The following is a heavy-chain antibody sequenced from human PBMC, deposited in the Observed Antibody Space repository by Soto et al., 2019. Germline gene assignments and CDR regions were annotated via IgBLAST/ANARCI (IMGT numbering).Heavy chain of an antibody. J-gene: IGHJ6*02. CDR2: ISGSGGST. V-gene: IGHV3-23*01. Sequence: GGSLRLSCAASGFTFSSYAMSWVRQAPGKGLEWVSAISGSGGSTYYADSVKGRFTTSRDNSKNTLYLQMNSLRAEDTAVYYCAKCGPGGYYYGMDVWGQGTTVTVSS. CDR1: GFTFSSYA. CDR3: AKCGPGGYYYGMDV. D-gene: IGHD2-15*01.